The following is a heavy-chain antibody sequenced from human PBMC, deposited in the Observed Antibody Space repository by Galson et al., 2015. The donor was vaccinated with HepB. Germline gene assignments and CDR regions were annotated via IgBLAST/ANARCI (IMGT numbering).Heavy chain of an antibody. CDR1: GFTFSSYA. D-gene: IGHD3-10*01. J-gene: IGHJ4*02. CDR3: AKNRGITMVRGVNC. Sequence: SLRLSCAASGFTFSSYAMTWVRQAPGKGLEWVSVISVSGGSTYYADSVKGRFTISRDNSKCTLYLQLNSLRAEDTAVYYCAKNRGITMVRGVNCWGQGTLVTVSS. V-gene: IGHV3-23*01. CDR2: ISVSGGST.